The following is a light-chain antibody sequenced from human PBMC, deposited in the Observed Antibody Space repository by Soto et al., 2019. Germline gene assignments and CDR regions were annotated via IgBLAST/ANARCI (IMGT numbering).Light chain of an antibody. V-gene: IGKV3-11*01. CDR3: QQRSNWPRT. J-gene: IGKJ1*01. CDR2: DAF. CDR1: QSISSY. Sequence: EIVLTQSPATLSLSPGERATLSCRASQSISSYLVWFQQKPGQAPRLLIYDAFKRATGTLARFSGSGSGTDFTLTISSLEPEDFAVYYCQQRSNWPRTFGQGTKVEVK.